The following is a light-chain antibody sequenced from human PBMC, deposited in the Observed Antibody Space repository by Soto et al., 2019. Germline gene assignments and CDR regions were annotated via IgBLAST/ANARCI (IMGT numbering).Light chain of an antibody. CDR1: QSVSSN. CDR2: GAS. V-gene: IGKV3-15*01. Sequence: EIVLTQSPGTLSVSPGERATLAFRASQSVSSNLAWYQQKPGQAPRLLIYGASTRATGIPARFSGSGSGTEFTLTISSLQSEDFAVYYCQQYNNWPRTFGQGTKVDIK. J-gene: IGKJ1*01. CDR3: QQYNNWPRT.